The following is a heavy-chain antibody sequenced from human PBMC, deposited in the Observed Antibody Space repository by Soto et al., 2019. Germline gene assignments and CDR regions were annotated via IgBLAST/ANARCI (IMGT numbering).Heavy chain of an antibody. CDR3: AKRWYCSSTTCHAFDY. V-gene: IGHV3-23*01. D-gene: IGHD2-2*01. CDR1: GFTFSSYA. Sequence: PGGSLRLSCAASGFTFSSYALSWVRQAPGKGLEWVSAISSRSESTYYADSVKGRFTISRDNSKNTLYLQMDSLRAEDTAVYYCAKRWYCSSTTCHAFDYWGQGTLVTVSS. J-gene: IGHJ4*02. CDR2: ISSRSEST.